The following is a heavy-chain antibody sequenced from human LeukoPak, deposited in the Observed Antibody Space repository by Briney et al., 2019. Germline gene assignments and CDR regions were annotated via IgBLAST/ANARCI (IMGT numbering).Heavy chain of an antibody. J-gene: IGHJ4*02. Sequence: QAGGSLRLSCAASGFTFSSYAMSWVRQAPGKGLEWVSAISGSGGSTYYADSVKGRFTISRDNSKNTLYLQMNSLRAEDTAVYYCAKGTLKAYYDYALTHPDYFDYWGQGTLVTVSS. D-gene: IGHD3-16*01. CDR2: ISGSGGST. CDR3: AKGTLKAYYDYALTHPDYFDY. V-gene: IGHV3-23*01. CDR1: GFTFSSYA.